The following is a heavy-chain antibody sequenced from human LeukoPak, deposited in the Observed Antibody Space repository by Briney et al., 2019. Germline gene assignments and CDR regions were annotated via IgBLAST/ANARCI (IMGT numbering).Heavy chain of an antibody. CDR1: GYTFTGYY. D-gene: IGHD4-23*01. CDR3: ARRSGNYGWFDP. V-gene: IGHV1-2*06. Sequence: GASVKVSCXASGYTFTGYYMHWVRQAPGQGLEWMGRINPNSGGTNYAQKFQGRVTMTRDTSISTAYMELSRLRSDDTAVYYCARRSGNYGWFDPWGQGTLVTVSS. J-gene: IGHJ5*02. CDR2: INPNSGGT.